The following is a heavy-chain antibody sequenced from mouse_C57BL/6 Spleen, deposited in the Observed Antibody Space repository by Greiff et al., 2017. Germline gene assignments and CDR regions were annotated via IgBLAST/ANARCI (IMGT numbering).Heavy chain of an antibody. CDR1: GYTFTSYW. Sequence: VQLQQPGAELVRPGSSVKLSCKASGYTFTSYWMPWVKQRPIQGLEWIGNIDPSDSETHYNQKFKDKATLTVDKSSSTAYMQLSSLTSEDSAVYYCALIYYDYDGAYWGQGTLVTVSA. CDR2: IDPSDSET. CDR3: ALIYYDYDGAY. J-gene: IGHJ3*01. V-gene: IGHV1-52*01. D-gene: IGHD2-4*01.